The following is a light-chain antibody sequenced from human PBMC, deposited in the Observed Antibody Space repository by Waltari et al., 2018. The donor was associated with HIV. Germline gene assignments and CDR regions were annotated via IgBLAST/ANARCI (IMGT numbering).Light chain of an antibody. V-gene: IGKV3-15*01. CDR1: QSVSSN. CDR3: QQYNNWPPLT. CDR2: GAS. J-gene: IGKJ4*01. Sequence: EILMTQSPATLSVSLGERATLSCRASQSVSSNLAWYQQKPGQAPRLLIYGASTRATGIPARFSGSGSGTEFTLTISSLQSEDFAVYYCQQYNNWPPLTFGGGTKVEIK.